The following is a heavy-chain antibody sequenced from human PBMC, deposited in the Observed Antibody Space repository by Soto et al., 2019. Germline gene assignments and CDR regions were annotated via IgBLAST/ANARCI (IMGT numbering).Heavy chain of an antibody. D-gene: IGHD3-22*01. Sequence: QVQLVESGGGVVQPGSSLRLSCAASGFSFSSHGMHWVRQAPGKGLEWVAVISYDGSIKFYADSVKGRFTVSRDKSKNTLSLQMNSLRAEDTAVYYSAKDPLYDSIDYFAYFQHWGQGTLVTVSS. J-gene: IGHJ1*01. CDR1: GFSFSSHG. CDR3: AKDPLYDSIDYFAYFQH. V-gene: IGHV3-30*18. CDR2: ISYDGSIK.